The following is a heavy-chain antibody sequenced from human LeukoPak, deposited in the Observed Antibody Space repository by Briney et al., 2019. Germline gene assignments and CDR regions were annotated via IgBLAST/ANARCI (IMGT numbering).Heavy chain of an antibody. V-gene: IGHV3-23*01. CDR2: ISGSGGST. D-gene: IGHD5-24*01. Sequence: PGGSLRLSCAASGFTFSSYAMSWVRQAPGKGLEWVSAISGSGGSTYYADSVKGRFTISRDNSKNTLYLQMNSLRAEDTAVYYCAKDKRWLQMGDYFDYWGQGTLVTVSS. CDR1: GFTFSSYA. J-gene: IGHJ4*02. CDR3: AKDKRWLQMGDYFDY.